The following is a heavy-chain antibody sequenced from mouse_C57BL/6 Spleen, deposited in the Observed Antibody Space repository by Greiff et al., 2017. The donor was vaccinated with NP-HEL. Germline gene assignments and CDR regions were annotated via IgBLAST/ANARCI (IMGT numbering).Heavy chain of an antibody. J-gene: IGHJ1*03. V-gene: IGHV1-85*01. CDR1: GYTFTSYD. CDR2: IYPRDGST. CDR3: ARGDYYGSSPYWYFDV. Sequence: VKLMESGPELVKPGASVKLSCKASGYTFTSYDINWVKQRPGQGLEWIGWIYPRDGSTKYNEKFKGKATLTVDTSSSTAYMELHSLTSEDSAVYFCARGDYYGSSPYWYFDVWGTGTTVTVSS. D-gene: IGHD1-1*01.